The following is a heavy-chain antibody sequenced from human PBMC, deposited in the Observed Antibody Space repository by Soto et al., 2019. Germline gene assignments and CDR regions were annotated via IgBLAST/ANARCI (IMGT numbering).Heavy chain of an antibody. D-gene: IGHD1-26*01. Sequence: SETLSLTCAVYGGSFSGYYWSWIRQPPGKGLEWIGEINHSGSTNYNPSLKSRVTISVDTSKNQFSLKLSSVTAADTAVYYCARVRGLVGAYYYYYGMDVWGQGTTVTVSS. J-gene: IGHJ6*02. CDR1: GGSFSGYY. CDR2: INHSGST. V-gene: IGHV4-34*01. CDR3: ARVRGLVGAYYYYYGMDV.